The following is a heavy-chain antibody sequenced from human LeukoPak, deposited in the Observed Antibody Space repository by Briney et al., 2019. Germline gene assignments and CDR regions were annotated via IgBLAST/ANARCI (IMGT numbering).Heavy chain of an antibody. V-gene: IGHV3-23*01. CDR3: ASSLYSSSWFDY. D-gene: IGHD6-13*01. CDR2: ISGSGGST. J-gene: IGHJ4*02. CDR1: GFTFGDYA. Sequence: GGSLRLSCVASGFTFGDYAMSWVRQAPGKGLEWVSAISGSGGSTYYADSVKGRFTISRDNSKNTLYLQMNSLRAEDTAVYYCASSLYSSSWFDYWGQGTLVTVSS.